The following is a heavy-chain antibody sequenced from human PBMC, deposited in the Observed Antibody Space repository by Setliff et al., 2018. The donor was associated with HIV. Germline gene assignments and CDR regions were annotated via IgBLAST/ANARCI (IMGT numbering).Heavy chain of an antibody. CDR3: ARVPVSNYYYYMDV. V-gene: IGHV1-69*13. CDR2: IIPVFGTA. CDR1: GGALSTYA. J-gene: IGHJ6*03. Sequence: GASVKVSCKASGGALSTYAINWVRQAPGQGLEWVGGIIPVFGTANYAQKLEGRVTITADESTSTAYMELRSLRSADSAVYYCARVPVSNYYYYMDVWGKGTTVTVSS.